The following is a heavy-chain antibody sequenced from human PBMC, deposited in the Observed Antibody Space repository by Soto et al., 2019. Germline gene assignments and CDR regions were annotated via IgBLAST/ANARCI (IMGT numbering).Heavy chain of an antibody. Sequence: ASVKVSCKVSGYTLTELSMHWVRQAPGKGLEWMGGFDPEDGETIYAQKFQGRVTMTKDTSTDTAYMELSSLRSEDTAVYYCATGFLHYSKVGKDYWGQGTLVTVSS. V-gene: IGHV1-24*01. D-gene: IGHD4-4*01. J-gene: IGHJ4*02. CDR2: FDPEDGET. CDR1: GYTLTELS. CDR3: ATGFLHYSKVGKDY.